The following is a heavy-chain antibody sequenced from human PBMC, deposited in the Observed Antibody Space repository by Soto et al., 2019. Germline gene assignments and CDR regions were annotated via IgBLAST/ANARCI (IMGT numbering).Heavy chain of an antibody. J-gene: IGHJ6*02. V-gene: IGHV1-69*12. D-gene: IGHD3-10*01. Sequence: QVQLVQSGAEVKKPGSSVKVSCKASGGTFSSYAISWVRQAPGQGLEWIGGVIPIFGTANYAQKFQGKVTITADESTSTAYMELSSLRSEDTAVYYCARGRYYYGSGPSRLSYYYGMDVWGQGTTVTVSS. CDR2: VIPIFGTA. CDR1: GGTFSSYA. CDR3: ARGRYYYGSGPSRLSYYYGMDV.